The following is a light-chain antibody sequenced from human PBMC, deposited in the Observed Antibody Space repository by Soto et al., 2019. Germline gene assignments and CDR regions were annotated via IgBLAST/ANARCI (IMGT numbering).Light chain of an antibody. J-gene: IGKJ2*01. Sequence: EIVLTQSPGTLSLSPGERATLSCRASQSVSSSFLAWYQHKPGQAPRLLIYAASSRATGIPDRFSGSGSGTDFTLTISRLEPEGFAVYYCQQYGSSPYTFGQGTKVDIK. V-gene: IGKV3-20*01. CDR3: QQYGSSPYT. CDR1: QSVSSSF. CDR2: AAS.